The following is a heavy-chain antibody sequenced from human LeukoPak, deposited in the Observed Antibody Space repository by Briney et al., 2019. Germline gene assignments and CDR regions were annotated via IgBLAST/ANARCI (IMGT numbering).Heavy chain of an antibody. Sequence: PSETLSLTCAVYGGSFSGYYWSWIRQPPGKGLEWIGEINHSGSTNYNPSLKSRVTISVDTSKNQFSLKLSSVTAADTAVYYCARGGRRWLQSHAFDIWGQGTVVTVSS. CDR3: ARGGRRWLQSHAFDI. V-gene: IGHV4-34*01. J-gene: IGHJ3*02. D-gene: IGHD5-24*01. CDR1: GGSFSGYY. CDR2: INHSGST.